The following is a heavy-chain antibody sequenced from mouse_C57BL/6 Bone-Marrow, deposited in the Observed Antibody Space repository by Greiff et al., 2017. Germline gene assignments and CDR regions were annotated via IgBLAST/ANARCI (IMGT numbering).Heavy chain of an antibody. J-gene: IGHJ1*03. CDR3: ARAGDYDLDWYFDV. CDR1: GYTFTSYW. D-gene: IGHD2-4*01. V-gene: IGHV1-64*01. CDR2: IHPNSGST. Sequence: QVQLQQPGAELVKPGASVKLSCKASGYTFTSYWMHWVKQRPGQGLEWIGMIHPNSGSTNYNEKFKSKATLTVDKSSSTAYMQLSSLTSEDSAVYYCARAGDYDLDWYFDVWGTGTTVTVSS.